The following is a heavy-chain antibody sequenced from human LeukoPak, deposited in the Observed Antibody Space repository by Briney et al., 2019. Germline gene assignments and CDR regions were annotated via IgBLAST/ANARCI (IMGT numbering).Heavy chain of an antibody. V-gene: IGHV1-2*04. J-gene: IGHJ4*02. CDR3: ARGDENRYLSQFDY. Sequence: ASVKVSCKASGYTFTGYYMHWVRQAPGQGLEWMGWINPNSGGTNYAQKFQGWVTMTRDTSTSTVYMELSSLRSEDTAVYYCARGDENRYLSQFDYWGQGTLVTVSS. CDR2: INPNSGGT. CDR1: GYTFTGYY. D-gene: IGHD1-14*01.